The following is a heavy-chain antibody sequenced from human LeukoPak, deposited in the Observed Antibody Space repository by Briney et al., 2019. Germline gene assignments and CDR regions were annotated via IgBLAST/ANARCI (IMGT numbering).Heavy chain of an antibody. J-gene: IGHJ4*02. CDR2: IRYDGSNK. CDR1: GFTFSSYG. V-gene: IGHV3-30*02. Sequence: GGSLRLSCAASGFTFSSYGMHWVRQAPGKGLEWVAFIRYDGSNKYYADSVKGRFTISRDNSKNTLYLQMNSLRAEDTAVYYCAKSPLREMRGTWAAAGVDYWGQGTLVTVSS. CDR3: AKSPLREMRGTWAAAGVDY. D-gene: IGHD6-13*01.